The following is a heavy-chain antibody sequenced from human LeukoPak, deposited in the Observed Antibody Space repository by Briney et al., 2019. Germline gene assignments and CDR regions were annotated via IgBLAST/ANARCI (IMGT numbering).Heavy chain of an antibody. CDR1: GFTFSRCA. Sequence: AGGSLRLSCAASGFTFSRCAMNWVRQAPGKGLEWVSYISASSTNIHYADSVKGRFTISRDNAKNSLFLQMNSLRAEDTAVYYCARGYGDGGSPRDYWGHGTLVTVSS. D-gene: IGHD2-15*01. J-gene: IGHJ4*01. V-gene: IGHV3-48*01. CDR3: ARGYGDGGSPRDY. CDR2: ISASSTNI.